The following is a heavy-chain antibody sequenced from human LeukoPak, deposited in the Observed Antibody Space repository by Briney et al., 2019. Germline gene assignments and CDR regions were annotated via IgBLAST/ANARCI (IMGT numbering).Heavy chain of an antibody. V-gene: IGHV3-7*01. CDR2: IKQDGSEK. Sequence: PEGSLRLSCAASGFTFSSYWMSWVRQAPGKGLEWVANIKQDGSEKYYVDSVKGRFTISRDNAKNSLYLQMNSLRAEDTAVYYCARDPLYDSSGYYFDYWGQGTLVTVSS. CDR3: ARDPLYDSSGYYFDY. D-gene: IGHD3-22*01. J-gene: IGHJ4*02. CDR1: GFTFSSYW.